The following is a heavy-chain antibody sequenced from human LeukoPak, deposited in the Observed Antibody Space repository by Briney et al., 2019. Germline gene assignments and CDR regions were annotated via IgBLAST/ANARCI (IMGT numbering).Heavy chain of an antibody. CDR1: AFTFSGYW. Sequence: PGGSLRLSCAASAFTFSGYWMSWVRQAPGKGLEWVANIKQDGSEEYYVDSVKGRFTISRDNAKNSLHLQMNSLRAEDTAMYYCAKEKKYCSGGSCYPDAFDIWGQGTMVTVSS. D-gene: IGHD2-15*01. CDR2: IKQDGSEE. V-gene: IGHV3-7*01. J-gene: IGHJ3*02. CDR3: AKEKKYCSGGSCYPDAFDI.